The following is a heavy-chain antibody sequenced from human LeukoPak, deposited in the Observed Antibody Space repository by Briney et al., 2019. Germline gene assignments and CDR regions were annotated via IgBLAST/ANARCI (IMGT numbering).Heavy chain of an antibody. J-gene: IGHJ4*02. V-gene: IGHV1-18*01. CDR3: ARSLRGVMTTNPYSMGY. CDR1: GYTFTSYG. Sequence: GASVKVSCKASGYTFTSYGISWVRQAPGQGLEGMGWISGYNGNTNYAQKLHGRVTMTTDTSTSTAYMELRSLRSDDTAVYYCARSLRGVMTTNPYSMGYWGQGTLVTVSS. CDR2: ISGYNGNT. D-gene: IGHD3-10*01.